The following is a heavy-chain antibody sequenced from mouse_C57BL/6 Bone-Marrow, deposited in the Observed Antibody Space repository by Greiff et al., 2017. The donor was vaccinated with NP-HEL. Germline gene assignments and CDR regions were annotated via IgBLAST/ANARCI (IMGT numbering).Heavy chain of an antibody. J-gene: IGHJ4*01. CDR2: IRLKSDNYAT. V-gene: IGHV6-3*01. CDR3: TRGHYYGSSYYAMDY. D-gene: IGHD1-1*01. CDR1: GFTFSNYW. Sequence: EVKLEESGGGLVQPGGSMKLSCVASGFTFSNYWMNWVRQSPEKGLEWVAQIRLKSDNYATHYAESVKVRFTISRDDSKSSVYLQMNNLRAEDTGIYYCTRGHYYGSSYYAMDYWGQGTSVTVSS.